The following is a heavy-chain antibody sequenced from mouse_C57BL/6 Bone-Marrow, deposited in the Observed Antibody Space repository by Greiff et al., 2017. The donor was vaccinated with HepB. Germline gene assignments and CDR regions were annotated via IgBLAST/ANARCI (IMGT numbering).Heavy chain of an antibody. V-gene: IGHV5-9*01. J-gene: IGHJ1*03. Sequence: DVKLVESGGGLVKPGGSLKLSCAASGFTFSSYTMSWVRQTPEKRLEWVATISGGGGNTYYPDSVKGRFTISRDNAKNTLYLQMSSLRSEDTALYYCARWGYYGSSWYFDVWGTGTTVTVSS. CDR1: GFTFSSYT. CDR3: ARWGYYGSSWYFDV. D-gene: IGHD1-1*01. CDR2: ISGGGGNT.